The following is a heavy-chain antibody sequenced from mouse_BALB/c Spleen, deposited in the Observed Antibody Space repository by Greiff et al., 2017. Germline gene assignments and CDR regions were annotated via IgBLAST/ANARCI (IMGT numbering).Heavy chain of an antibody. D-gene: IGHD2-14*01. CDR3: ARDGDYRDWFAY. V-gene: IGHV2-6-4*01. CDR2: IWGGGST. J-gene: IGHJ3*01. CDR1: GFSLSRYS. Sequence: QVQLKESGPGLVAPSQSLSITCTVSGFSLSRYSVHWARQPPGKGLEWLGMIWGGGSTDYNSALKSRLSISKDNSKSQVFLKMNSLQTDDTAMYYCARDGDYRDWFAYWGQGTLVTVSA.